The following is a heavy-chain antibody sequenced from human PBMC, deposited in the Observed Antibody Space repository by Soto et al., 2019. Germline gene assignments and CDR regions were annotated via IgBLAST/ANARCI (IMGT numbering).Heavy chain of an antibody. CDR1: GYSISSCSY. Sequence: SESLCLTGTVSGYSISSCSYYEWLREPPGKGPEWLASIYHGGTTFYNPSLKRRITISVDTSNNQFSLKLTSVTAAATPVYYCARVHVMVVAGSTFDYWGHGTLVTVSS. CDR2: IYHGGTT. V-gene: IGHV4-38-2*02. CDR3: ARVHVMVVAGSTFDY. D-gene: IGHD6-19*01. J-gene: IGHJ4*01.